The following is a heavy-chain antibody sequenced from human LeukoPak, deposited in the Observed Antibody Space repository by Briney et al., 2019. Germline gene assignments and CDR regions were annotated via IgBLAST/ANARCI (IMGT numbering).Heavy chain of an antibody. Sequence: GGSLRLSCAVSGITLSNYGMSWVRQAPGKGLEWGAGISGSGGTTNYADSVKGRFTISRDNPKNTLFLHMNSLRAEDTAVYFCAKRGVVIRVILVGFHKEAYYFDSWGQGALVTVSS. D-gene: IGHD3-22*01. CDR1: GITLSNYG. J-gene: IGHJ4*02. V-gene: IGHV3-23*01. CDR3: AKRGVVIRVILVGFHKEAYYFDS. CDR2: ISGSGGTT.